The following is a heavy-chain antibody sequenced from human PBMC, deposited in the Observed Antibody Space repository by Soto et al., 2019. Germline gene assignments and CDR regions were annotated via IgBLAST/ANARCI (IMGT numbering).Heavy chain of an antibody. CDR2: IYYSGST. CDR1: GGSISSSGYY. CDR3: ARQRDYYETSGYDWFDP. V-gene: IGHV4-39*01. Sequence: PSETLSLTCTVSGGSISSSGYYWGWIRQPPGKGLEWIGSIYYSGSTYYNPSLKRRVTISVDTSKNQFSLKLSSVTAADTAVYYCARQRDYYETSGYDWFDPWGQGTLVTVSS. J-gene: IGHJ5*02. D-gene: IGHD3-22*01.